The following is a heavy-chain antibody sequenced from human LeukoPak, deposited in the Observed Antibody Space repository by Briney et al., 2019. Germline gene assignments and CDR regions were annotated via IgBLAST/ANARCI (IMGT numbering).Heavy chain of an antibody. CDR2: ISSSGSTI. J-gene: IGHJ4*02. CDR3: AKFAGPEGGNGLMGDY. V-gene: IGHV3-11*01. Sequence: GGSLRLSCAASGFTFSDYYMSWIRQAPGKGLEWVSYISSSGSTIYYADSVKGRFTISRDNAKNSLYLQMISLRAEDTAVYYCAKFAGPEGGNGLMGDYWGQGTLVTVSS. D-gene: IGHD4-23*01. CDR1: GFTFSDYY.